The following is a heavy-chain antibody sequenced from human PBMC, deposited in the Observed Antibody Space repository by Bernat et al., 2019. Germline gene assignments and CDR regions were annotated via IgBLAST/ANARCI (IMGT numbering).Heavy chain of an antibody. V-gene: IGHV3-23*01. CDR1: GFTFSSYA. J-gene: IGHJ4*02. CDR2: ISESGGST. D-gene: IGHD2-8*02. Sequence: EVQLLESGGGLVQPGGSLRLSCAASGFTFSSYAMSWVRQAPCKGLEWVSTISESGGSTYYAESEKGRFTISGDNSKNMLYLQMNRLRAEDTAVYYCAKWGHCTGGVCYSRDYWGQGTLVTVSS. CDR3: AKWGHCTGGVCYSRDY.